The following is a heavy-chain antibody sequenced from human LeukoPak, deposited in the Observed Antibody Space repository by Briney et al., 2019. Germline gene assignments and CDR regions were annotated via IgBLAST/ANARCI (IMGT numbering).Heavy chain of an antibody. CDR1: GFTFSSYA. CDR2: ISGSGGST. CDR3: AKYGSGSLRTFDY. Sequence: GGSLRLPCAASGFTFSSYAMSWVRQAPGKGLEWVSAISGSGGSTYYADSVKGRFTISRDNSKNTLYLQMNSLRAEDTAVYYCAKYGSGSLRTFDYWGQGTLVTVSS. V-gene: IGHV3-23*01. J-gene: IGHJ4*02. D-gene: IGHD3-10*01.